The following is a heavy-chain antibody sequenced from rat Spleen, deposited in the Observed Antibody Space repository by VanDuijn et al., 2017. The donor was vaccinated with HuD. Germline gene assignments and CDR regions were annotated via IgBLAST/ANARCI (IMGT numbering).Heavy chain of an antibody. CDR2: MWSGGST. CDR3: ARGGLRVYPYYFDY. CDR1: GFSLTSYN. D-gene: IGHD1-6*01. Sequence: QVQLKESGPGLVQPSETLSLTCTVSGFSLTSYNVHWVRQPPGKGLEWMGVMWSGGSTDYNSALKSRLSISRDTSKNQVFLKMTSLQTEDIATYYCARGGLRVYPYYFDYWGQGVMVTVSS. V-gene: IGHV2-45*01. J-gene: IGHJ2*01.